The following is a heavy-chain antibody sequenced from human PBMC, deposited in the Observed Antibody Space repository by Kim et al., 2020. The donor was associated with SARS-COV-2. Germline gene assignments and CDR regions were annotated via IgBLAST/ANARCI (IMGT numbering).Heavy chain of an antibody. Sequence: SETLSLTCTVSGGSISSYYWSLIRQPPGKGLEWIGYIYYSGSTNYNPSLKRRVTISVDTPKNQFSLKLSSVPAAYTAVYYCARVHREWLQYTANWYFDLWGRGTLVTVSS. CDR1: GGSISSYY. D-gene: IGHD3-3*01. V-gene: IGHV4-59*01. CDR2: IYYSGST. CDR3: ARVHREWLQYTANWYFDL. J-gene: IGHJ2*01.